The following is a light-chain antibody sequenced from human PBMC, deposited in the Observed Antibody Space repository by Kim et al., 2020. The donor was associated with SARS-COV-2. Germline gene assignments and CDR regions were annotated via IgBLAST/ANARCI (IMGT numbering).Light chain of an antibody. V-gene: IGLV2-11*01. CDR2: EVS. CDR3: CSYAGSYSWV. J-gene: IGLJ3*02. Sequence: GQSVTISCTGTSSDVGSYNYVSWYQQHPGKAPKLMIYEVSKRPSGVPDRFSGSKSGNTASLTISGLQAEDEADYFCCSYAGSYSWVFGGGTKLIVL. CDR1: SSDVGSYNY.